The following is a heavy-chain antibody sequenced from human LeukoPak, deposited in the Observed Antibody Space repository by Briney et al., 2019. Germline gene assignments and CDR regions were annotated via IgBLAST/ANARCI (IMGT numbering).Heavy chain of an antibody. V-gene: IGHV4-34*01. J-gene: IGHJ4*02. CDR1: GGSFSGYY. D-gene: IGHD3-10*01. CDR3: ARGRYYYGSGSYYPPQY. CDR2: INHSGST. Sequence: SETLSLTCAVYGGSFSGYYWSWIRQPPGKGLEWIGEINHSGSTNYNPSLKSRVTISVDTSKNQFSLKLSSATAADTAVYYCARGRYYYGSGSYYPPQYWGQGTLVTVSS.